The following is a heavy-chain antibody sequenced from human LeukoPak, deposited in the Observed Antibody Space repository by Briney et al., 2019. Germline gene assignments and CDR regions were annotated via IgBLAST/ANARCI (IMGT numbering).Heavy chain of an antibody. J-gene: IGHJ5*02. CDR1: GYTFTSYD. Sequence: ASVKVSCKASGYTFTSYDINWVRQAPGQGLEWMGWMNPNSGNTGYAQKFQGRVTMTRNTSISTAYMELSSLRSEDTAVYYCARGSGIAADGTLWDNWFDPWGQGTLVTVSS. CDR3: ARGSGIAADGTLWDNWFDP. CDR2: MNPNSGNT. D-gene: IGHD6-13*01. V-gene: IGHV1-8*01.